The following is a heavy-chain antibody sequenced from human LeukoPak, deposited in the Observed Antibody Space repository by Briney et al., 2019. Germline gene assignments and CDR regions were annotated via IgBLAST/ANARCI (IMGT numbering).Heavy chain of an antibody. CDR2: IYHSGST. V-gene: IGHV4-38-2*02. J-gene: IGHJ5*02. CDR3: ARDWYGSGNWFDP. CDR1: GYSISSGYY. D-gene: IGHD3-10*01. Sequence: SETLSLTCTVSGYSISSGYYWGWIRQPPGKGLEWIGSIYHSGSTYYNPSLKSRVTISVDTSKNQFSLKLSSVTAADTAVYYCARDWYGSGNWFDPRGQGTLVNGSS.